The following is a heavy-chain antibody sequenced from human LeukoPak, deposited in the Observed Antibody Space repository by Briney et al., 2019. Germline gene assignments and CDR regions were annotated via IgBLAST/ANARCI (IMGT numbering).Heavy chain of an antibody. CDR1: GGSISSSGYY. J-gene: IGHJ5*02. CDR2: IYYTGST. V-gene: IGHV4-39*01. Sequence: SETLSLTCTVSGGSISSSGYYWGWIRQPPGKGREWIASIYYTGSTHYNPSLKTRVTISVDTSKNQLSLKLSTLTAADTAVYYCARHEYSGSDYGLSCFDPWGQGTLVTVSS. D-gene: IGHD1-26*01. CDR3: ARHEYSGSDYGLSCFDP.